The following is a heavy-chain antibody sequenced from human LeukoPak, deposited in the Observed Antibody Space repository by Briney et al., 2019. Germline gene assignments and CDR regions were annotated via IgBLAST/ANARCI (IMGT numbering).Heavy chain of an antibody. Sequence: GGSLRLSCAASGFTVSSNYMSWVRQAPGKGLEWVSVIYSGGSTYYADSVKGRFTISRDNSKNTLYLQMNSLRAEDTAVYYCASQSSSWYFCYYYGMDVWGQGTTVTVSS. J-gene: IGHJ6*02. V-gene: IGHV3-53*01. D-gene: IGHD6-13*01. CDR3: ASQSSSWYFCYYYGMDV. CDR2: IYSGGST. CDR1: GFTVSSNY.